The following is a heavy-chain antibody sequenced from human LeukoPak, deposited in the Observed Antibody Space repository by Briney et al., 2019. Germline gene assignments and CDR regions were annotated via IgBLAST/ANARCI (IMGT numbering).Heavy chain of an antibody. CDR2: INHSGST. V-gene: IGHV4-34*01. CDR1: GGSFSGYY. D-gene: IGHD2/OR15-2a*01. Sequence: PSETLSLTCAVYGGSFSGYYWSWIRQPPGKGLEWIGEINHSGSTNYNPSLKSRVTISVDTSKNQFSLKLSSVTAADTAVYYCARDRLLFPYYYYGMDVWGQGTTVTVSS. CDR3: ARDRLLFPYYYYGMDV. J-gene: IGHJ6*02.